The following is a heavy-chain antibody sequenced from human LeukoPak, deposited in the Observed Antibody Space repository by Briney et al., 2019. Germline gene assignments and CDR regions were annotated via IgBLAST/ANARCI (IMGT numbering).Heavy chain of an antibody. V-gene: IGHV3-43*01. J-gene: IGHJ4*02. CDR1: GFTFDGYT. D-gene: IGHD3-22*01. CDR3: AKDSGYYYDGSGYSLDY. Sequence: GGSLRLSCAASGFTFDGYTMHWVRQPPGKGLEWFSLISWDGGSTYYADSVKGRFTISRDNSRNSLYLRMNSLRTEDTALYYCAKDSGYYYDGSGYSLDYWGQGTLVTVSS. CDR2: ISWDGGST.